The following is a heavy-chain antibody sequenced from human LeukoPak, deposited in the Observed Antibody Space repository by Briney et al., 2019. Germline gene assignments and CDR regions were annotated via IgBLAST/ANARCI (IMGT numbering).Heavy chain of an antibody. Sequence: ASVKVSCKASGYTFTSYDINWVRQATGQGLEWMGWMNPNSGNTGYAQKFQGSVTMTRNTSISTAYMELSSLRSEDTAVYYCARGPLWGAVTGTDYWGQGTLVTVSS. CDR1: GYTFTSYD. CDR2: MNPNSGNT. D-gene: IGHD6-19*01. V-gene: IGHV1-8*01. CDR3: ARGPLWGAVTGTDY. J-gene: IGHJ4*02.